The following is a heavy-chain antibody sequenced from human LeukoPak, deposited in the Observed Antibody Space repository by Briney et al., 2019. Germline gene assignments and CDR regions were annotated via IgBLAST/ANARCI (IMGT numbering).Heavy chain of an antibody. Sequence: PSGTLSLTCTVSGDSINSLDLWSWVRQPPGKGLEWIGTIYYSGSTYYNPSLKSRVTISVDTSKNQFSLKLSSVTAADTAVYYCARHGGDGYSNFDCWGQGTLVTVSS. CDR2: IYYSGST. CDR3: ARHGGDGYSNFDC. V-gene: IGHV4-39*01. D-gene: IGHD5-24*01. J-gene: IGHJ4*02. CDR1: GDSINSLDL.